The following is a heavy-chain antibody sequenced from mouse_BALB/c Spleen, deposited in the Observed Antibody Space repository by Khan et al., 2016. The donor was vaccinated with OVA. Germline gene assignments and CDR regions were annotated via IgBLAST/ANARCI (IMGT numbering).Heavy chain of an antibody. CDR2: INPHIGET. V-gene: IGHV1-20*02. J-gene: IGHJ2*01. CDR1: GYSFTGYF. Sequence: VQLQQSGPELVKPGASVKISCKASGYSFTGYFMNWVMQSHGKRLEWIGRINPHIGETFYNQKFTDKATLTVDESSNTANMELRNLASEDSAVYYCARKVGSDFDYWGQGTTLTVSS. D-gene: IGHD1-1*01. CDR3: ARKVGSDFDY.